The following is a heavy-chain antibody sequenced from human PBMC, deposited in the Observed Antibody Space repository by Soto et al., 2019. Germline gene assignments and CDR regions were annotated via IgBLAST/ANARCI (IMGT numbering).Heavy chain of an antibody. CDR2: ISNNGAHT. Sequence: GGSLRLSCAASGFTISNYGMHWVRQAPGKGLEYVSGISNNGAHTDYAKSVKGRFTISRDNSENTLYLQMGSLRAEDMALYYCARRGYGSRWPNVYMDVWGKGTTVTVSS. CDR3: ARRGYGSRWPNVYMDV. J-gene: IGHJ6*03. D-gene: IGHD6-13*01. CDR1: GFTISNYG. V-gene: IGHV3-64*01.